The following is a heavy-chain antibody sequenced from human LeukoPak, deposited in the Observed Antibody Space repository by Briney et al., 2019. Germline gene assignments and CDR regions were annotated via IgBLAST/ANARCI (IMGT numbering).Heavy chain of an antibody. CDR3: AKGKSLPHYYGMDV. Sequence: GGSLRLSCAASGFTFSTSAMNWVRQAPGKGLEWVSVIGGSGDTTYYADSVRGRFTISRDNFKNTLYLQMNSLTAEDTAIYYCAKGKSLPHYYGMDVWGQGTTVTASS. CDR2: IGGSGDTT. V-gene: IGHV3-23*01. CDR1: GFTFSTSA. J-gene: IGHJ6*02.